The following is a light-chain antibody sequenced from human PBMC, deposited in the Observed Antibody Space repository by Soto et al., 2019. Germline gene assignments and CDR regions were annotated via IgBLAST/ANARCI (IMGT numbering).Light chain of an antibody. CDR1: QSILNY. CDR3: QQRNDWVN. CDR2: DAS. Sequence: EGVFARCSGSPSFPSGEIATLSRRASQSILNYLAWYQQKPGQAPRLLIYDASNRATGIPARFSGSGSGTDFILTISSLEPEDSGVYYCQQRNDWVNFGGGTKVDNK. J-gene: IGKJ4*01. V-gene: IGKV3-11*01.